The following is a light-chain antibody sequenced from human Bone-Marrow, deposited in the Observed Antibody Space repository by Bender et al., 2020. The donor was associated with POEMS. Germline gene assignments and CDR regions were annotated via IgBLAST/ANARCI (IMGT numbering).Light chain of an antibody. CDR1: SSNIGKNF. V-gene: IGLV1-51*01. CDR2: DNN. J-gene: IGLJ3*02. CDR3: NSRDSSGHRWV. Sequence: QSVLTQPPSVSAAPGQKVTISCSGSSSNIGKNFVSWYQQFPGTAPKLLIYDNNERPSGIPDRFSGSRSGNTASLTITGAQAEDVADYYCNSRDSSGHRWVFGGGTKLTVL.